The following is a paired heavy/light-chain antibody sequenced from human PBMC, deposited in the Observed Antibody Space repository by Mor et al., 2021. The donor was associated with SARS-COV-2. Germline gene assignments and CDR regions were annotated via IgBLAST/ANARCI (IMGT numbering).Heavy chain of an antibody. Sequence: QVQLVQSGAEVKEPGASVKVSCKTSEYNFNTFGITWVRQAPGQGLEWVGYIAPNSGYTKYAQKFQGRVSMTTDTLTSTTYMELTRLTSDDTAVYYCARDRWSSSPQKYFDYWGQGALVTVSS. D-gene: IGHD6-6*01. V-gene: IGHV1-18*01. CDR2: IAPNSGYT. CDR1: EYNFNTFG. J-gene: IGHJ4*02. CDR3: ARDRWSSSPQKYFDY.
Light chain of an antibody. V-gene: IGLV1-51*02. CDR3: GTWDTSLSTGWL. CDR2: QND. J-gene: IGLJ2*01. Sequence: QSVLTQPPSLSAAPGQKVTISCSGSNFANNYISWYQQLPGTAPRLVIYQNDQRASGIPDRFSGSKSGTAATLDITGLQTGDEADYYCGTWDTSLSTGWLFGGGTKLTVL. CDR1: SNFANNY.